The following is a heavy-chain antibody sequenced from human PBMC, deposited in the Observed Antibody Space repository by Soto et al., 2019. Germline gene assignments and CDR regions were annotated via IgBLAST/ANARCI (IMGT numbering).Heavy chain of an antibody. CDR1: GSSFGSYA. V-gene: IGHV3-23*01. CDR2: ISGSDGKT. J-gene: IGHJ4*02. Sequence: SGGSLRLSCAASGSSFGSYALSWVRQAPGKGLEWVSTISGSDGKTFYADSVKGRFSISRDTSQSTLYLQMNSLRADDTAMYYCARWSYLDYWGQGTRVTVSS. D-gene: IGHD3-3*01. CDR3: ARWSYLDY.